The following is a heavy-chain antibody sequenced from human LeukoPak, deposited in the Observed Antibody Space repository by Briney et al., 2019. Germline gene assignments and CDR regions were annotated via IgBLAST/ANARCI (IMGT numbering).Heavy chain of an antibody. Sequence: SETLSLMCTVSGGSTGSRGYYWDWVHQPPGKGLEWIGSVDYSGTTHYNPSLKSRVTISVDTSENQFSLKLTSVTAADTAVYYCARRGSRLVVLLSAFDFWGQGTMVTVSS. J-gene: IGHJ3*01. V-gene: IGHV4-39*01. CDR1: GGSTGSRGYY. CDR2: VDYSGTT. D-gene: IGHD2-2*01. CDR3: ARRGSRLVVLLSAFDF.